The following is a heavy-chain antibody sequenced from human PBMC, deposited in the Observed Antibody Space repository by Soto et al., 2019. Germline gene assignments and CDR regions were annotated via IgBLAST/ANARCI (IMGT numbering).Heavy chain of an antibody. CDR2: IYYTGST. CDR3: ARYRFSGNRWSKFDY. J-gene: IGHJ4*02. V-gene: IGHV4-31*03. CDR1: GVTISSGAYY. Sequence: QVQLQQSGPGLVKPSQTLPLTCTVSGVTISSGAYYWSWIRQHPGKGLEGIGNIYYTGSTYYSPSLKSRVDISLHTSKNQFSSRLSSVTAADTAVYYCARYRFSGNRWSKFDYWGQGTLVTVSS. D-gene: IGHD3-16*02.